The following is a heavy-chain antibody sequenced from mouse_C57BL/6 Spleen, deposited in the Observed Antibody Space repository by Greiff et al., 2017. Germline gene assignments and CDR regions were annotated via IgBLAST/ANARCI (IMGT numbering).Heavy chain of an antibody. CDR2: IYPGDGDT. Sequence: QVQLQQSGPELVKPGASVKISCKASGYAFSSSWMNWVKQRPGKGLEWIGRIYPGDGDTNYNGKFKGKATLTADKSSSTAYMQLSSLTSEDSAVYFCERSGGYNAMDYWGQGTSVTVSS. J-gene: IGHJ4*01. V-gene: IGHV1-82*01. CDR3: ERSGGYNAMDY. CDR1: GYAFSSSW. D-gene: IGHD3-1*01.